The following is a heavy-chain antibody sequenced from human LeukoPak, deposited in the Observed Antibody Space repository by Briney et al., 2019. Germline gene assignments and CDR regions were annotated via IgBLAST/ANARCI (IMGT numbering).Heavy chain of an antibody. J-gene: IGHJ4*02. V-gene: IGHV3-30*18. Sequence: GGSLRLSCAASGFTFSSYSMNWVRQAPGKGLEWVAVISYDGSNEYYADSVKGRFTISRDNSKNTLYVQMNSLRAEDTAVYYCAKDRYYYGSGSYCTDYWGQGTLVTVSS. CDR2: ISYDGSNE. CDR1: GFTFSSYS. CDR3: AKDRYYYGSGSYCTDY. D-gene: IGHD3-10*01.